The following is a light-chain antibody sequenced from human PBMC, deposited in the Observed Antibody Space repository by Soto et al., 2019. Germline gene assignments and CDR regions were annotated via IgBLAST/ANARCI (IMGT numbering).Light chain of an antibody. V-gene: IGKV2-28*01. CDR2: LGS. CDR3: MQALQSPPT. CDR1: QSLLHSNGYDS. Sequence: EIVMTQSPLSLPVTPGEPASISCRSSQSLLHSNGYDSLDWYLQKPGQSPQLLIYLGSNRASGVXAKXSGSGSGTDFTLKISRVEADDVGVYYCMQALQSPPTFGQGTKVEIK. J-gene: IGKJ1*01.